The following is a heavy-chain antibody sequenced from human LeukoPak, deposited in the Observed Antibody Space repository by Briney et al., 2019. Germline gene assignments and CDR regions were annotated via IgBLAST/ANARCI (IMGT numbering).Heavy chain of an antibody. Sequence: GGSLRLSCAASGFTFSSYGMHWVRQAPGKGLEWVAFIRYDGSNKYYADSVKGRFTISRDNSKNTLYLQMNSLRAEDTAVYYCAKTFTPVVGPHYFDYWGQGTLVTASS. CDR1: GFTFSSYG. CDR3: AKTFTPVVGPHYFDY. V-gene: IGHV3-30*02. D-gene: IGHD1-26*01. J-gene: IGHJ4*02. CDR2: IRYDGSNK.